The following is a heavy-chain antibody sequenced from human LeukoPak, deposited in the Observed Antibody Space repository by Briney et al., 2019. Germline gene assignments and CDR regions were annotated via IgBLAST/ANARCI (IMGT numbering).Heavy chain of an antibody. D-gene: IGHD1-26*01. CDR2: IYSGGAT. CDR3: ARLEKRGNYLNFDY. CDR1: GLTVSSNY. V-gene: IGHV3-53*01. Sequence: GGSLRLSCAASGLTVSSNYMSGVRQAPGRGLEWVSVIYSGGATSYADSVKGRFTISTDNSKNTLYLQMNSLRAEDTAVYYCARLEKRGNYLNFDYWGQGTLVTVSS. J-gene: IGHJ4*02.